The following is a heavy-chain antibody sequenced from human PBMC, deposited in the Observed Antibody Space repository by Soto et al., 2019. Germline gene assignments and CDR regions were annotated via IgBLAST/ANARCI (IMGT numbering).Heavy chain of an antibody. D-gene: IGHD3-3*01. J-gene: IGHJ6*02. CDR3: ARDPGRYDFWSGYYQGYGYGMDV. Sequence: GASVKVSCKASGYTFTSYGISWVRQAPGQGLEWMGWISAYNGNTNYAQKLQGRVTMTTDTSTSTAYMELRSLRSDDTAVYYCARDPGRYDFWSGYYQGYGYGMDVWGQGPTVTVYS. CDR1: GYTFTSYG. CDR2: ISAYNGNT. V-gene: IGHV1-18*01.